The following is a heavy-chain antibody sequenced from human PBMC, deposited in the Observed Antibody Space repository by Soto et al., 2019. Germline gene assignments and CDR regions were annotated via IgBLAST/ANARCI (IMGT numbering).Heavy chain of an antibody. D-gene: IGHD3-10*01. V-gene: IGHV4-34*01. CDR3: ARDARFYGSGSLDAFDI. CDR1: GGSFSGYY. Sequence: QVQLQQWGAGLLKPSETLSLTCAVYGGSFSGYYWSWIRQPPGKGLEWIGEINHSGSTNYNPSLKSRVTISVDTSKNQFSLKLNSVTAADTAVYYCARDARFYGSGSLDAFDIWGQGTMVTVSS. J-gene: IGHJ3*02. CDR2: INHSGST.